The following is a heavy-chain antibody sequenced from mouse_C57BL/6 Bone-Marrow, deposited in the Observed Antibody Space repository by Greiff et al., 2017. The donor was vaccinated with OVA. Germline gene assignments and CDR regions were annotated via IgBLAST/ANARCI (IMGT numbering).Heavy chain of an antibody. CDR2: INPGSGGT. D-gene: IGHD2-2*01. J-gene: IGHJ3*01. CDR3: ARWLGFAY. V-gene: IGHV1-54*01. Sequence: VQLQQSGAELVRPGPSVKVSCKASGYAFTNYLIEWVKQRPGQGLEWIGVINPGSGGTNYNEKFKGKATLTADKSSSTAYMQLSSLTSEDSAVYFCARWLGFAYWGQGTLVTVSA. CDR1: GYAFTNYL.